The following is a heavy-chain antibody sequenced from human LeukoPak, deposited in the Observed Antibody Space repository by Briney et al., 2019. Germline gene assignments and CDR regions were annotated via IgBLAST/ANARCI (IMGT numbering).Heavy chain of an antibody. Sequence: KPSETLSLTCTVSGGSVSSGSYYWSWIRQPPGKGLEWIGYIYYSGSTNYNPSLKSRVTISVDTSKNQFSLKLSSVTAADTAVYYCARAYLHYGSGSYVWFDPWGQGTLVTVSS. V-gene: IGHV4-61*01. CDR1: GGSVSSGSYY. D-gene: IGHD3-10*01. CDR2: IYYSGST. J-gene: IGHJ5*02. CDR3: ARAYLHYGSGSYVWFDP.